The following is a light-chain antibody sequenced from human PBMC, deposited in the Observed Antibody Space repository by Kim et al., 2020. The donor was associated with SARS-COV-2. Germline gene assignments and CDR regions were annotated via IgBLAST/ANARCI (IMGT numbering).Light chain of an antibody. CDR3: QQYGSSPKIT. J-gene: IGKJ5*01. CDR2: AAS. Sequence: PGEAATLSCMAGHSLLRSHLAWDQQKPGPPPMLLIYAASITATGIPDRFSGRGSETDFTLTINRLQPEDFAVYYCQQYGSSPKITFGQGTRLEIK. CDR1: HSLLRSH. V-gene: IGKV3-20*01.